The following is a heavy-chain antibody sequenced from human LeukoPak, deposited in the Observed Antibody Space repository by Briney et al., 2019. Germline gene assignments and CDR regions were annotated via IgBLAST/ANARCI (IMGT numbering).Heavy chain of an antibody. D-gene: IGHD3-9*01. CDR3: ARENYDILTGYLY. CDR1: GFTFSSYE. V-gene: IGHV3-48*03. J-gene: IGHJ4*02. Sequence: GGSLRLSCAASGFTFSSYEMNWVRQAPGKGLEWVSYISSSGSTIYYADSVKGRFTISRDNAKNSLYLQMNSLRAEDTAVYYCARENYDILTGYLYWGQGTLVTVSS. CDR2: ISSSGSTI.